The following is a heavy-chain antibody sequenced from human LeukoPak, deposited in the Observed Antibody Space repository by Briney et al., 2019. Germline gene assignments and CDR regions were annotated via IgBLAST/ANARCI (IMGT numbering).Heavy chain of an antibody. V-gene: IGHV3-23*01. D-gene: IGHD2-15*01. J-gene: IGHJ4*02. CDR2: ISGSGGST. CDR1: GFTFNTYA. CDR3: AKGKGSSSSSIDW. Sequence: GGSLRLSCAASGFTFNTYAMSWVRQAPGKGLEWVSAISGSGGSTYYADSVKGRFTISRDNSKNTLCLQIHSLRAEDMAVYYCAKGKGSSSSSIDWWGQGTLVTVSS.